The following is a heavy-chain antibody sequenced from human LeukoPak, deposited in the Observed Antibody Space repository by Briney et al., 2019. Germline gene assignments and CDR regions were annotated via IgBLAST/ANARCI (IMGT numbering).Heavy chain of an antibody. D-gene: IGHD3-10*01. V-gene: IGHV1-8*01. CDR3: ARRITMVRGVLKSYGMDV. J-gene: IGHJ6*02. CDR2: MNPNSGNT. Sequence: ASVKVSCKASGYTFTSYDINWVRQATGQGLEWMGWMNPNSGNTGYAQKFQGRVTMTRNTSISTAYMELSSLRSEDTAVYYCARRITMVRGVLKSYGMDVWGQGTTVTVSS. CDR1: GYTFTSYD.